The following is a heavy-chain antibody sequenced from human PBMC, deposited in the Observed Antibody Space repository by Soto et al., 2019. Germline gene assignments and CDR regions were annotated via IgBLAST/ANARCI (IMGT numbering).Heavy chain of an antibody. CDR1: GFTFSSYA. Sequence: SGGSLRLSCAASGFTFSSYAISWVRQAPGKGLECVSAISGSGGSTYYADSVKGRFTISRDNSKNTLYLQMNSLRAEDTAVYYCAKDVLRYFDYYYGMDDWGQGTTVTVSS. CDR3: AKDVLRYFDYYYGMDD. J-gene: IGHJ6*02. D-gene: IGHD3-9*01. V-gene: IGHV3-23*01. CDR2: ISGSGGST.